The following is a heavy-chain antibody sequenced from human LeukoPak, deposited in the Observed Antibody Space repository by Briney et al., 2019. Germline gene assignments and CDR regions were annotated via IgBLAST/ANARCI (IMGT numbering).Heavy chain of an antibody. V-gene: IGHV3-11*01. CDR2: INIGGTNT. J-gene: IGHJ5*02. Sequence: AGGSLRLSSAASGFTFNDYYMSWIRQAPGKGLEWLSYINIGGTNTHYADSVKGRFTISRDNAKKSLYLEMNNLRAEDTAVYYCATDGAGFDTWGQGVLVTVSS. CDR3: ATDGAGFDT. CDR1: GFTFNDYY.